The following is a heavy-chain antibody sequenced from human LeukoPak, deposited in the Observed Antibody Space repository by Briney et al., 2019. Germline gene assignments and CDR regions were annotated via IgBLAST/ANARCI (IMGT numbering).Heavy chain of an antibody. Sequence: SETLSLTCTVSGGSIRTSEDHWTWIRQLPGKGLEWIGYTSYSGYPDSNPSLKSRVTISLDTSKNQFSLSLSSVTAADTAVYYCAREPTQPLRFGEFHPFDNWGQGTLVTVSS. CDR1: GGSIRTSEDH. J-gene: IGHJ4*02. CDR3: AREPTQPLRFGEFHPFDN. D-gene: IGHD3-10*01. CDR2: TSYSGYP. V-gene: IGHV4-31*03.